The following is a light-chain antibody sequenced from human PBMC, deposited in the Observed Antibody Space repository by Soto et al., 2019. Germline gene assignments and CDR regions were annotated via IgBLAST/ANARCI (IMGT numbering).Light chain of an antibody. Sequence: DIQMTQSQSSLSASVGDRVTITCRTSQNISSYLNWYQQKPGKAPKLLIYAASSLQSGVPSRFSGSGSGTDFTLTISSLQPEDFATYYCQQSYSTPPFGGGTKVEIK. J-gene: IGKJ4*01. CDR3: QQSYSTPP. CDR2: AAS. CDR1: QNISSY. V-gene: IGKV1-39*01.